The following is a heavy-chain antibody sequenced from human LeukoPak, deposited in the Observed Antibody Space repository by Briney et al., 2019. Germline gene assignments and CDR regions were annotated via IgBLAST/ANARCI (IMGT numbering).Heavy chain of an antibody. CDR1: GGSISSYY. Sequence: SETLSLTCTVSGGSISSYYWSWIRQPPGKGLEWIGYIYYSGSTKYNPSLKSRVTISVDTSKNQFSLKLSSVTAADTAVYYCARVSRDVETEGFDYWGQGTLVTVSS. CDR2: IYYSGST. D-gene: IGHD5-24*01. CDR3: ARVSRDVETEGFDY. J-gene: IGHJ4*02. V-gene: IGHV4-59*01.